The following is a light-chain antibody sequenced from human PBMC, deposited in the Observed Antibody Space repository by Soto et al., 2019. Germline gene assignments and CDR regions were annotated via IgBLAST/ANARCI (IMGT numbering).Light chain of an antibody. J-gene: IGLJ1*01. CDR3: CSYAGSYTFV. CDR1: SSDVGVYNY. V-gene: IGLV2-11*01. Sequence: QSALTQPRSVSGSPGQSVTISCTGTSSDVGVYNYVSWYQQYPGKAPKIMIYDVSKRPSGVPDRFSGSKSDNTASLTISGLQAEDEADYYCCSYAGSYTFVXGIGTKVTV. CDR2: DVS.